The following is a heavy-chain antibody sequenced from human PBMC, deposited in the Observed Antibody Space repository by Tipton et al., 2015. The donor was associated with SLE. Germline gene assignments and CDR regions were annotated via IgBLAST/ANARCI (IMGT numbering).Heavy chain of an antibody. D-gene: IGHD1-26*01. CDR2: VNPKTGAT. CDR3: ARASRVSGSYGGGMDV. CDR1: GYSFIGYY. J-gene: IGHJ6*03. V-gene: IGHV1-2*02. Sequence: QLVQSGADVKKPGASVKVSCKASGYSFIGYYIHWVRQAPGQGLEWPGWVNPKTGATKYAQKSQGRVTMTSDTSISTASMELKRLISDDTAVYYCARASRVSGSYGGGMDVWGKGTTVTVSS.